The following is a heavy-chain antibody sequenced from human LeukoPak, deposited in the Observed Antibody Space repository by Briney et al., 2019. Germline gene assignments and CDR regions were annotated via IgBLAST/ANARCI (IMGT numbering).Heavy chain of an antibody. CDR1: GGSISSSSYY. Sequence: SETLSLTCTVSGGSISSSSYYWGWIRQPPGKGLEWIGSIYYSGSTYYNPSLKSRVTISVDTSKNQFSLKLSSVTAADTAVYYCARDSSSRDFDYWGQGTLVTVSS. D-gene: IGHD6-6*01. CDR3: ARDSSSRDFDY. J-gene: IGHJ4*02. V-gene: IGHV4-39*07. CDR2: IYYSGST.